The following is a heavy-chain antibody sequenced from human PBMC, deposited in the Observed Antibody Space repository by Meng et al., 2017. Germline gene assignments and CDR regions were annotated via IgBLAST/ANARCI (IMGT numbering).Heavy chain of an antibody. V-gene: IGHV4-30-2*01. Sequence: QVQLQESGSGLVKPSQTLSLTCAVSGGSVSSGGYSWNWIRQPPGKGQEWIGYIFHSGTTYYNPSLESRVTISIDTSKNQFSLKVTSATAADTAVYYCARGYGGLDYWGQGTLVTVSS. CDR3: ARGYGGLDY. D-gene: IGHD3-10*01. CDR2: IFHSGTT. CDR1: GGSVSSGGYS. J-gene: IGHJ4*02.